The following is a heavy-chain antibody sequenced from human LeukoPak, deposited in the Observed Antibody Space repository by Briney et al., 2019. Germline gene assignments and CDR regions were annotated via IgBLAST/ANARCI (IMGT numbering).Heavy chain of an antibody. CDR1: GFIFSTYA. J-gene: IGHJ4*02. CDR3: AKDASQWLVRLDY. D-gene: IGHD6-19*01. CDR2: ISGSGVNT. V-gene: IGHV3-64*04. Sequence: GGSLRLSCAASGFIFSTYAMYWVRQAPGKGLEYVSAISGSGVNTYYANSVKGRFTISRDNSKNTLYVRMNSLRAEDTAVYYCAKDASQWLVRLDYWGQGVLVTVSS.